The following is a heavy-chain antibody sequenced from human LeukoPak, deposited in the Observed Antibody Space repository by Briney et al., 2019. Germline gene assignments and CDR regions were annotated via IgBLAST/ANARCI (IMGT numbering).Heavy chain of an antibody. CDR2: ICNGGSTI. V-gene: IGHV3-11*01. D-gene: IGHD7-27*01. CDR3: ARVNQKAFAKNWGHYYFDN. J-gene: IGHJ4*02. CDR1: GFTFSTDY. Sequence: GGSLRLSCAASGFTFSTDYMSWIRQAPGKGLEWVSYICNGGSTIHYADSVKGRFSISRDNAKNSMFLQMNSLRADDTAFYYCARVNQKAFAKNWGHYYFDNWGQGTLVTVSS.